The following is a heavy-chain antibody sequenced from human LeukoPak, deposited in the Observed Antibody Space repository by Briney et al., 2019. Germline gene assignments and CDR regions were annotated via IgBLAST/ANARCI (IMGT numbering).Heavy chain of an antibody. V-gene: IGHV4-39*02. D-gene: IGHD5-18*01. CDR3: ARDQDTAMVLFDY. Sequence: SETLSLTCTVSGGSISSSSYYWGWIRQPPGKGLEWIANINYGGTTYYNPSLKSRVTISVGTSKNQFSLNLNSVTATDTAVYYCARDQDTAMVLFDYWGQGTLVTVSS. CDR1: GGSISSSSYY. CDR2: INYGGTT. J-gene: IGHJ4*02.